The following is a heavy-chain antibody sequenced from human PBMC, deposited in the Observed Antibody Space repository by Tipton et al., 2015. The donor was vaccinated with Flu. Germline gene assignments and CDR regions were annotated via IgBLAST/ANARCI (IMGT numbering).Heavy chain of an antibody. CDR1: GFTFTTYG. D-gene: IGHD2/OR15-2a*01. V-gene: IGHV3-30*02. CDR3: ATSKATSTIAIAH. Sequence: SGFTFTTYGMHWVRQAPGKGLEWVSFIRFDGSNEYYGDSVKGRFTISRDNSKNTLFLQMNSLRGEDTAVYYCATSKATSTIAIAHWGQGTLVTVSS. CDR2: IRFDGSNE. J-gene: IGHJ4*02.